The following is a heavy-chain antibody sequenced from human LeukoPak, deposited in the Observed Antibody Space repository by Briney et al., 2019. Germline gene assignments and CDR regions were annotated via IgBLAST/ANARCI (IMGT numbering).Heavy chain of an antibody. V-gene: IGHV4-39*01. D-gene: IGHD6-19*01. Sequence: SETLSLTCTVSGGSISSSSYYWGWIRQPPGKGLECIGTIYYSGNTYYNPSLKSRVSISVDTSKNQLSLKLSSVTAADTAVYYCARQAVAGNGFDYWGRGTLVTVSS. J-gene: IGHJ4*02. CDR2: IYYSGNT. CDR3: ARQAVAGNGFDY. CDR1: GGSISSSSYY.